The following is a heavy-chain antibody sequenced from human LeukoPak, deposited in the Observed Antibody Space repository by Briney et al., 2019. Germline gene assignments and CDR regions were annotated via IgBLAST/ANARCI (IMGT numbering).Heavy chain of an antibody. V-gene: IGHV4-30-4*01. J-gene: IGHJ6*02. CDR3: ARHYMVRGVLQLYYYYGMDV. Sequence: SETLSLTCAVSGGSISSGDYYWSWIRQPPGKGLEWIGYIYYSGSTYYNPSLKSRVAISVDTSKNQFSLKLSSVTAADTAVYYCARHYMVRGVLQLYYYYGMDVWGQGTTVTVSS. CDR2: IYYSGST. D-gene: IGHD3-10*01. CDR1: GGSISSGDYY.